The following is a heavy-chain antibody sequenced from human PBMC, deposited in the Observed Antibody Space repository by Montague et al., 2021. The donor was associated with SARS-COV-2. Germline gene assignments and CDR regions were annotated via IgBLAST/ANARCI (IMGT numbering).Heavy chain of an antibody. CDR3: ARQENSSGWFKPAAFDI. V-gene: IGHV4-39*01. CDR2: NYYSTSS. CDR1: GGSISSSSYY. Sequence: SETLSLTCTVSGGSISSSSYYWVWMRQPPGLGLDWNVCNYYSTSSYHNPSLSSRHTITEDTSKNPLSLKLSSVTAADTAVYYCARQENSSGWFKPAAFDIWGQGTMVTVSS. J-gene: IGHJ3*02. D-gene: IGHD6-19*01.